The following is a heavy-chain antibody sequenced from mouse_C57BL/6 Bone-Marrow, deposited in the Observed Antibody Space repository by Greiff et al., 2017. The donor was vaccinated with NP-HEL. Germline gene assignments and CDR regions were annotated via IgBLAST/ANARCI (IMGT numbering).Heavy chain of an antibody. CDR1: GFSLTSYG. D-gene: IGHD1-1*01. Sequence: ESGPGLVQPSQSLSITCTVSGFSLTSYGVHWVRQSPGKGLEWLGVIWSGGSTDYNAAFISRLSISKDNSKSQVFFKMNSLQADDTAIYYCARGYYGSRFAYWGQGTLVTVSA. J-gene: IGHJ3*01. CDR2: IWSGGST. V-gene: IGHV2-2*01. CDR3: ARGYYGSRFAY.